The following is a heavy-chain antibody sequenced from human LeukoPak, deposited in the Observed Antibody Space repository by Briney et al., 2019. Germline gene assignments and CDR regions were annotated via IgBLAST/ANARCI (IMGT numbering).Heavy chain of an antibody. V-gene: IGHV1-18*01. CDR2: ISTYNGNT. CDR1: GYTFTSYG. Sequence: ASVKVSCKASGYTFTSYGTSWVRQAPGQGLEWMGWISTYNGNTNYAHKFQGRVTMTTDTSTSTAYMELRSLRSADTAVYYCARFIEYSSSWCLADYYYYYYMDVWGKGTTVTVCS. CDR3: ARFIEYSSSWCLADYYYYYYMDV. D-gene: IGHD6-13*01. J-gene: IGHJ6*03.